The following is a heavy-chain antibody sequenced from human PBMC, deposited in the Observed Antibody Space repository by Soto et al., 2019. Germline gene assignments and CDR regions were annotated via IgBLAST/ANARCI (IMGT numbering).Heavy chain of an antibody. D-gene: IGHD5-18*01. Sequence: PXXSLRLSYAASGFTFSSYAMRWVPQAPGKGLEWVSGVSGSGGSTYCVDSVKGRFTISRDNSKNTLYLQMNSLRAEDTAVYYCAKDFGYNYGYDAFDIWGQGTMVTVSS. V-gene: IGHV3-23*01. CDR1: GFTFSSYA. CDR3: AKDFGYNYGYDAFDI. CDR2: VSGSGGST. J-gene: IGHJ3*02.